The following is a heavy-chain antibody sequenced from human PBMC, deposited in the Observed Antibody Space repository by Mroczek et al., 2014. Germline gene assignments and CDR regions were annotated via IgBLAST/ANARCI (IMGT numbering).Heavy chain of an antibody. CDR3: TRESGTVIYIAAAGTYDY. V-gene: IGHV3-49*03. J-gene: IGHJ4*02. CDR2: IRSKAYGGTT. D-gene: IGHD6-13*01. CDR1: GFTFGDYA. Sequence: VQLVESGGGLVQPGRSLRLSCTASGFTFGDYAMSWFRQAPGKGLEWVGFIRSKAYGGTTEYAASVKGRFTISRDDSKSIAYLQMNSLKTEDTAVYYCTRESGTVIYIAAAGTYDYWGQGTPGH.